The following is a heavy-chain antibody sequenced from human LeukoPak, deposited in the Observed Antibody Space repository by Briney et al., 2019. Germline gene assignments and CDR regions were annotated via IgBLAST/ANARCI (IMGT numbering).Heavy chain of an antibody. D-gene: IGHD6-6*01. CDR1: GGSISSGDYY. J-gene: IGHJ4*02. CDR2: IYYSGST. Sequence: SETLSLTCTVSGGSISSGDYYWSWIRQPPGKGLEWIGYIYYSGSTYYNPSLKSLVTISVDTSKNQFSLKLSSVTAADTAVYYCARGYSSSEFIDYWGQGTLVTVSS. V-gene: IGHV4-30-4*08. CDR3: ARGYSSSEFIDY.